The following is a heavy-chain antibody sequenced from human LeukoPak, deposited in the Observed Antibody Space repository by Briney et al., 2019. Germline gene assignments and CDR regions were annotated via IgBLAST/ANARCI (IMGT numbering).Heavy chain of an antibody. J-gene: IGHJ4*02. CDR2: ISVSGGST. CDR3: AKGSWITFFDY. CDR1: GFTFSSYN. D-gene: IGHD5-12*01. Sequence: GGTLRLSCAASGFTFSSYNMIWVREARGKELEGVSGISVSGGSTYYADSAKDRFTISRHDSKNTLFLQMNSLRAEDTAVYYCAKGSWITFFDYWGQGTLVTVSS. V-gene: IGHV3-23*01.